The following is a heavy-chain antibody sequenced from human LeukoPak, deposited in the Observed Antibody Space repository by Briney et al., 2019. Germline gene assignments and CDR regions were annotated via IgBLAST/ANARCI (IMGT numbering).Heavy chain of an antibody. CDR2: INPNSGGT. CDR3: ARGPGRGYEQNYGMDV. J-gene: IGHJ6*02. CDR1: GHTFTGYY. D-gene: IGHD5-12*01. Sequence: ASVKVSCKASGHTFTGYYMHWVRQAPGQGLEWMGWINPNSGGTNYAQKFQGRVTMTRDTSISTAYMELSRLRSDDTAVYYCARGPGRGYEQNYGMDVWGQGTTVTVSS. V-gene: IGHV1-2*02.